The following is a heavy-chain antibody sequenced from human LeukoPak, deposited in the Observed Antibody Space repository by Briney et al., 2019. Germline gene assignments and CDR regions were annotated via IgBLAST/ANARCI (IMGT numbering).Heavy chain of an antibody. CDR3: ARDSGEQQPHFFDP. V-gene: IGHV3-30-3*01. CDR2: ISYDGSNK. J-gene: IGHJ5*02. D-gene: IGHD6-13*01. Sequence: PGRSLRLSCAASGFTFSSYAMHWVRQAPGKGLEWVAVISYDGSNKYYADSVRGRFTISRDNSKNTLYLQMNSLRAEDTAVYYCARDSGEQQPHFFDPWGQGTLVTVSS. CDR1: GFTFSSYA.